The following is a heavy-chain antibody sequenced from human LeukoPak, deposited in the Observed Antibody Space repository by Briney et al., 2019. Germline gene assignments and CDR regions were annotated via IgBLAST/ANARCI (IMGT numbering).Heavy chain of an antibody. V-gene: IGHV4-30-4*08. J-gene: IGHJ4*02. D-gene: IGHD3-22*01. CDR2: IYYSGST. CDR1: GGSISSGSYY. CDR3: ARVELWPYYDSSGYIDY. Sequence: PSETLSLTCTVSGGSISSGSYYWSWIRQPPGKGLEWIGYIYYSGSTYYNPSLKSRVTISVDTSKNQFSLKLSSVTAADTAVYYCARVELWPYYDSSGYIDYWGQRTLVTVSS.